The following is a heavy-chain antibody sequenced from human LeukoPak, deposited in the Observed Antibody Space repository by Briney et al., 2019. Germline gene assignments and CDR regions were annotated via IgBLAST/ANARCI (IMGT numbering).Heavy chain of an antibody. J-gene: IGHJ4*02. Sequence: ASVKVSCKASGYTFTSYGISWVRQAPGQGLEWMGWISAYNGNTNYAQKLQGRVTMTTDTSTSTAYMELRSLRSDDTAVYYCARDIYCSGGSCYSSPIDYWGQGTLVTVSS. D-gene: IGHD2-15*01. CDR2: ISAYNGNT. CDR3: ARDIYCSGGSCYSSPIDY. CDR1: GYTFTSYG. V-gene: IGHV1-18*01.